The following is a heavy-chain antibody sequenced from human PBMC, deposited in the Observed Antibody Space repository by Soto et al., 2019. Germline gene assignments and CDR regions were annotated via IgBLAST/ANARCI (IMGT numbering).Heavy chain of an antibody. D-gene: IGHD3-3*01. Sequence: PSETLSLTCTVSGGSISSGGYYWSWIRQHPGKGLEWIGYIYYSGSTYYNPSLKSRVTISVDTSKNQFSLKLSSVTAADTAVYYCARTLTIFGVVNTYNWFDPWGQGTLVTVSS. CDR1: GGSISSGGYY. J-gene: IGHJ5*02. CDR3: ARTLTIFGVVNTYNWFDP. CDR2: IYYSGST. V-gene: IGHV4-31*03.